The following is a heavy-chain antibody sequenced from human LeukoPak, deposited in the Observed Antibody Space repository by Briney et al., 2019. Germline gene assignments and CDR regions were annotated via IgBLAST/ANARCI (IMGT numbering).Heavy chain of an antibody. CDR1: GLTFSSYE. CDR3: ARLEMATIRIGDDY. Sequence: GGSLRLSCADSGLTFSSYEMNWVRQAPGKGLEWVSYISSSGGTTYYRDSVKGRFTISRDNAKKSLFLQMNSLRAEDTAVYYCARLEMATIRIGDDYWGQGTLVTVSS. V-gene: IGHV3-48*03. J-gene: IGHJ4*02. D-gene: IGHD5-24*01. CDR2: ISSSGGTT.